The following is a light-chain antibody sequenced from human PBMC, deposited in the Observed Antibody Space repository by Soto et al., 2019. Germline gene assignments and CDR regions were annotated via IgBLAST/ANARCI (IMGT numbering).Light chain of an antibody. J-gene: IGKJ2*01. CDR2: RAS. CDR1: QSISDR. CDR3: QQYDGYSPIT. Sequence: DIRLTQSPSTLSASVGDRVTITCRASQSISDRLAWYQQKSGKAPRRLIYRASSLENGGPSRFSGSGSGAEVTLTISSRQPDDFATYYCQQYDGYSPITFGQGTKLDI. V-gene: IGKV1-5*03.